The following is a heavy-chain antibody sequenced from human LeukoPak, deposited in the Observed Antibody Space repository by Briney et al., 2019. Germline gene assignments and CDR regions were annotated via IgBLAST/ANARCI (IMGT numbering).Heavy chain of an antibody. CDR2: IYYSGST. CDR3: ARGGVGNWFDP. Sequence: RQPPGKGLGWIGYIYYSGSTNYNPSLKSRVTISVDTSKNQFSLKLSSVTAADTAAYYCARGGVGNWFDPWGQGTLVTVSS. D-gene: IGHD3-10*01. J-gene: IGHJ5*02. V-gene: IGHV4-59*01.